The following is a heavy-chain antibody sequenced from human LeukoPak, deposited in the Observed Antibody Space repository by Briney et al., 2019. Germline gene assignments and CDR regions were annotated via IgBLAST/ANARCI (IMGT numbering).Heavy chain of an antibody. CDR3: ARASSEYYYDSSGYPWGAFDI. CDR2: INPSGGST. J-gene: IGHJ3*02. Sequence: ASVKVSCKASGYTFTSYYMHWVRQAPGQGPEWMGIINPSGGSTSYAQKSQGRVTMTRDTSTSTVYMELSSLRSEDTAVYYCARASSEYYYDSSGYPWGAFDIWGQGTMVTVSS. D-gene: IGHD3-22*01. V-gene: IGHV1-46*01. CDR1: GYTFTSYY.